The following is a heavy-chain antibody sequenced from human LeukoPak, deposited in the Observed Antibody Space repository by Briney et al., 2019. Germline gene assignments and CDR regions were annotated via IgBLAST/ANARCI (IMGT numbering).Heavy chain of an antibody. Sequence: PGGSLRLSCAASGFPFSSSAMSWVRQAPGKGLEWVSGISGSGVSTYYTDSVKGRFTISRDNSKNTLFLQVNSLRAEDTAIYYCANGRGDYERVTRFDYWGQGTLVTVSS. D-gene: IGHD4-17*01. CDR1: GFPFSSSA. V-gene: IGHV3-23*01. CDR3: ANGRGDYERVTRFDY. J-gene: IGHJ4*02. CDR2: ISGSGVST.